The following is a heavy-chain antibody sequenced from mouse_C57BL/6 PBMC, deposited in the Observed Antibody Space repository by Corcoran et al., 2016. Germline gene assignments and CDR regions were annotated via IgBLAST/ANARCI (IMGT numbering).Heavy chain of an antibody. J-gene: IGHJ3*01. Sequence: DVQLQESGPGLVKPSQSLSLTCSFTGYSITSGYYWNWIRQFPGNKLEWMGYISYDGSNNYNPSLKNRISITRDTSKNQFFLKLNSVTTEDTATYYCASYGNYAWFAYWGQGTLVTVSA. CDR3: ASYGNYAWFAY. CDR1: GYSITSGYY. D-gene: IGHD2-1*01. V-gene: IGHV3-6*01. CDR2: ISYDGSN.